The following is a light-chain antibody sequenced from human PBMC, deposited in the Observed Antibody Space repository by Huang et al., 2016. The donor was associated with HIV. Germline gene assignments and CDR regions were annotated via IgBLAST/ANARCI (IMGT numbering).Light chain of an antibody. CDR2: GAS. J-gene: IGKJ4*01. CDR3: QQYGTSPLT. V-gene: IGKV3-20*01. CDR1: QSVYKNY. Sequence: EIVLTQSPGTLSLSPGERATLTCRAIQSVYKNYLAWYQQKPGQAPRLLIYGASSRATVISDRFSGSGSGTDFTLTISGLEPEDSAVYYCQQYGTSPLTFGGGTKVEIK.